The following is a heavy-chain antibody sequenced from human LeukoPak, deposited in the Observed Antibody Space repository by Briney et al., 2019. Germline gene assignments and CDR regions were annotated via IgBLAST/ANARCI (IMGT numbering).Heavy chain of an antibody. V-gene: IGHV3-9*01. CDR2: ISWNSGSI. D-gene: IGHD3-10*01. J-gene: IGHJ4*02. CDR1: GFTFDDYA. Sequence: GGSLRLSCAASGFTFDDYAMHWARQAPGKGLEWVSGISWNSGSIGYADSVKGRFAISRDNAKNSLYLQMNSLRAEDTALYYCAKDKDYMVRGVVDYWGQGTLVTVSS. CDR3: AKDKDYMVRGVVDY.